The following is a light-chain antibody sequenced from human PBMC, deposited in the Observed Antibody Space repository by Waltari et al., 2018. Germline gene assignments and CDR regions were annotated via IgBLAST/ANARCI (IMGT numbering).Light chain of an antibody. CDR3: SSYTSSLYV. CDR1: SSDVGGYNY. J-gene: IGLJ1*01. CDR2: DVS. Sequence: QSALTQPASVSGSPGQSITISCTGTSSDVGGYNYVSWYQQHPGKAPKLMIYDVSKRPSGVATRFSGSKSGNTASLTISGLQAADEADYYCSSYTSSLYVFGTGTKVTVL. V-gene: IGLV2-14*01.